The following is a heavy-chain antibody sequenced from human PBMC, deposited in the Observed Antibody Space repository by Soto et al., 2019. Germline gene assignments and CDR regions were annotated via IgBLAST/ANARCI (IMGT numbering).Heavy chain of an antibody. CDR3: ARDLWGYCGADCYPLDV. J-gene: IGHJ6*02. Sequence: SETLSLTCTVSGGSISRYYWSWIRQPPGKGLEWIGYMYNTGSTIYNPSLKSRVTISVDTSKNQFSLKLNSMTAADTAVYYCARDLWGYCGADCYPLDVWGQGTTVTVSS. CDR1: GGSISRYY. V-gene: IGHV4-59*01. CDR2: MYNTGST. D-gene: IGHD2-21*02.